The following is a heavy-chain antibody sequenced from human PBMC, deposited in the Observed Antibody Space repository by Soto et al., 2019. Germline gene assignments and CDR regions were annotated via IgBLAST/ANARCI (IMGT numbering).Heavy chain of an antibody. D-gene: IGHD4-17*01. CDR3: AGVLGEADY. CDR2: IIPILGMA. J-gene: IGHJ4*02. CDR1: GGTFSSYT. Sequence: QVQLVQSGAEVKKPGSSVKVSCKASGGTFSSYTISWVRQAPGQGLEWMGRIIPILGMANYAQKFQGRVTITADNATSTADRELSSLRSQDTAVYYCAGVLGEADYSGQGTLVTVSS. V-gene: IGHV1-69*02.